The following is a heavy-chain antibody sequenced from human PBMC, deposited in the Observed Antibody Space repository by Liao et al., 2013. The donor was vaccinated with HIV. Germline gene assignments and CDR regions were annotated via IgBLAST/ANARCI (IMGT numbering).Heavy chain of an antibody. CDR2: IYTSGST. CDR3: ARGISLYCSSTSCSQRWFDP. D-gene: IGHD2-2*01. Sequence: QVQLQESGPGLVKPSQTLSLTCTVSGGSISSGSYYWSWIRQPAGKGLEWIGRIYTSGSTNYNPSLKSRVTISVDTSKNQFSLKLSSVTAADTAVYYCARGISLYCSSTSCSQRWFDPGAREPWSPSPQ. J-gene: IGHJ5*02. CDR1: GGSISSGSYY. V-gene: IGHV4-61*02.